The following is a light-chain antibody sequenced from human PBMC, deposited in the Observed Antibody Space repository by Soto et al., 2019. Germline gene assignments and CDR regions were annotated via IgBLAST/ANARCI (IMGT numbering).Light chain of an antibody. CDR3: QQVKTYPRT. Sequence: IPLTQSPSFLSASVGDRVTMTCRPSQAVPNNMAWYQQKPGKPPKLLIYEESTLHSGVPSRFSGRKSGTQFTLTIDSLQPEDFATYYCQQVKTYPRTFGGGTKVEIK. CDR2: EES. CDR1: QAVPNN. J-gene: IGKJ4*01. V-gene: IGKV1-9*01.